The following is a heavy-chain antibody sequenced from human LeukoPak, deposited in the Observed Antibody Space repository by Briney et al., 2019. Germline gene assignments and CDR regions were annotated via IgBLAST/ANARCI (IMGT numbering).Heavy chain of an antibody. J-gene: IGHJ5*02. CDR1: GYTFTGYY. CDR3: ARDGGVTVTSWFDP. CDR2: INPNSGGT. D-gene: IGHD2-8*02. V-gene: IGHV1-2*02. Sequence: GASVKVSCKASGYTFTGYYMHWVRQAPGQGLEWMGWINPNSGGTNYAQKFQGRVTMTRDTSISTAYMELSRLRSDDTAVYYCARDGGVTVTSWFDPWGQGTLVTVSS.